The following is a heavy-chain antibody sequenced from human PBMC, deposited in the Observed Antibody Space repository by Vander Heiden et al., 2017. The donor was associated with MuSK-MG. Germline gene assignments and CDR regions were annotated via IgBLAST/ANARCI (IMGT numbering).Heavy chain of an antibody. D-gene: IGHD3-3*01. J-gene: IGHJ5*02. CDR1: GYTFSSYD. CDR2: MNPNSGNT. Sequence: QVQLVQSGAEVEKPGASVKVSCKASGYTFSSYDINGVRQATGQGLELMGWMNPNSGNTGYAQKFQGRGTMTRNTSISTAYMELSSLRSEDTAVYYCARGRYDFWSGQSTGFDPWGQGTLVTVSS. V-gene: IGHV1-8*02. CDR3: ARGRYDFWSGQSTGFDP.